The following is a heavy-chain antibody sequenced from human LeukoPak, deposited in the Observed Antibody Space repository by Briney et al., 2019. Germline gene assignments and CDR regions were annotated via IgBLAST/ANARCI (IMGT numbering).Heavy chain of an antibody. V-gene: IGHV3-7*03. J-gene: IGHJ4*02. Sequence: GGSLRLSCAASGFTFTSYWMSWVRQAPGKGLEWVANIKQDGSEEYYVDSVKGRFTISRDNAKNSLYLQMNSLRAEDTAMYYCARGVATSYWGQGSLVTVSS. CDR1: GFTFTSYW. D-gene: IGHD5-12*01. CDR3: ARGVATSY. CDR2: IKQDGSEE.